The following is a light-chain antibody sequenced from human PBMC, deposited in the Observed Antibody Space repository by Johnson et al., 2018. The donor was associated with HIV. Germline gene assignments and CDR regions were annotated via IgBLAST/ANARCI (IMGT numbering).Light chain of an antibody. CDR2: KNN. Sequence: QSVLTQPPSVSAAPGQRVTISCSGTSSTFGNSYISWYQLLPGSPPKLLIFKNNERPSGIPDRFSGSKSGTSATLDITGLQTGDEADYYCATWDTSLSAGGVFGNGTKVTVL. V-gene: IGLV1-51*02. CDR1: SSTFGNSY. CDR3: ATWDTSLSAGGV. J-gene: IGLJ1*01.